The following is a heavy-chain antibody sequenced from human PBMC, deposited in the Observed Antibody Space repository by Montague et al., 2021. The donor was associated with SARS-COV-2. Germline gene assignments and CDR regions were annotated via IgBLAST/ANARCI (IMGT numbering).Heavy chain of an antibody. D-gene: IGHD3-22*01. CDR1: GGSISSYY. CDR2: IYYSGST. CDR3: AREARYYYDSSGPGAFDI. J-gene: IGHJ3*02. V-gene: IGHV4-59*01. Sequence: LVKPTQTLTLTCTVSGGSISSYYWSWIRQPPGKGLEWIGYIYYSGSTNYNPSLKSRVTISVDTSENQFSLKLSSVTAADTAVYYCAREARYYYDSSGPGAFDIWGQGTMVTVSS.